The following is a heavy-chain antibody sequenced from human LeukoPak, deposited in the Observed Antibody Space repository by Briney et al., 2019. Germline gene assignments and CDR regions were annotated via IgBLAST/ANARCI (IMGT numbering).Heavy chain of an antibody. Sequence: GGSLRLSCAASGFTVSSNYMSWVRQAPGKGLEGVSVIYSGGSTYYADSVKGRFTISRDNSKNTLYLQMNSLGAEDTAVYYCTVWGIVVVVAAKVPGNWGQGTLVTVSS. D-gene: IGHD2-15*01. V-gene: IGHV3-66*02. CDR3: TVWGIVVVVAAKVPGN. J-gene: IGHJ4*02. CDR1: GFTVSSNY. CDR2: IYSGGST.